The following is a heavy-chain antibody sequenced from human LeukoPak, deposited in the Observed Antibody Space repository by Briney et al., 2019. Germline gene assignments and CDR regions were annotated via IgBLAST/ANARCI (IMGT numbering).Heavy chain of an antibody. CDR2: IWYDGGKK. CDR1: GFTFSDYG. V-gene: IGHV3-33*01. CDR3: VRYCNGGSCYRAAFDV. J-gene: IGHJ3*01. D-gene: IGHD2-15*01. Sequence: GGSLRLSSAASGFTFSDYGMYWVRQAPGKGLEWVALIWYDGGKKYYTDSVRGRFTISRDNSKNTLYLQMDSLRAEDTAVYYCVRYCNGGSCYRAAFDVWGPGTMVTVSS.